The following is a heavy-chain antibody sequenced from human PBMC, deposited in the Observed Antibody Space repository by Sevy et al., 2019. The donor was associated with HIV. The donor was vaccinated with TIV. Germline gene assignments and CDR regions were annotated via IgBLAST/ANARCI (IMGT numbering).Heavy chain of an antibody. J-gene: IGHJ4*02. Sequence: GGSLRLSCAASGFSISPYAFHWVRQAPGKGLEWVALMSNDGSTRYYADSAKGRFAISKDNSKNTLYLQMNSLRIEDTAIYYCARDAGYSTGWYAGYWGQGTLVTVSS. D-gene: IGHD6-19*01. V-gene: IGHV3-30*09. CDR1: GFSISPYA. CDR3: ARDAGYSTGWYAGY. CDR2: MSNDGSTR.